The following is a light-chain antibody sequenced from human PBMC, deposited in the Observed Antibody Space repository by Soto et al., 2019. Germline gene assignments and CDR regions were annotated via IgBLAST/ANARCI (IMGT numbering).Light chain of an antibody. J-gene: IGKJ4*01. CDR2: DAS. CDR1: QSVSRY. CDR3: QQRSNWPPLT. Sequence: EIVLTQSPATLSLSPGERATLSCRASQSVSRYLAWYQQKPGQAPRLLIYDASNRATGIPARFSGSGSGTEFTLTISSLEPEDFAVYYCQQRSNWPPLTFGGGNKVEIK. V-gene: IGKV3-11*01.